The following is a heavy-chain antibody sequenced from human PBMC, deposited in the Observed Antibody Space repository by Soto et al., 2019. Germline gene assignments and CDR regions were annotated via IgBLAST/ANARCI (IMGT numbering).Heavy chain of an antibody. J-gene: IGHJ6*02. Sequence: GSLRLSCAASGFTFSSYSMNWVRQAPGKGLEWVSYISSSSSTIYYADSVKGRFTISRDNAKNSLYLQMNSLRDGDTAVYYCARGTYYDFWSGYGSPDYYGMDVWGQGTTVTVSS. CDR1: GFTFSSYS. V-gene: IGHV3-48*02. CDR3: ARGTYYDFWSGYGSPDYYGMDV. D-gene: IGHD3-3*01. CDR2: ISSSSSTI.